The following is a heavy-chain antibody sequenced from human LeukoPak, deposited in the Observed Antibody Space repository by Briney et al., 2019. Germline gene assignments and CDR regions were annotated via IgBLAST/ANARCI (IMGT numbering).Heavy chain of an antibody. CDR3: AGFDSSSWNYYYYYMDV. CDR1: GFTFSSYA. J-gene: IGHJ6*03. V-gene: IGHV3-23*01. Sequence: GGSLRLSCAASGFTFSSYAMSWVRQAPGKGLEWVSAISGSGGSTYYADSVKGRFTISRDNAKNSLYLQMNSLRAEDTAVYYCAGFDSSSWNYYYYYMDVWGKGTTVTVSS. CDR2: ISGSGGST. D-gene: IGHD6-13*01.